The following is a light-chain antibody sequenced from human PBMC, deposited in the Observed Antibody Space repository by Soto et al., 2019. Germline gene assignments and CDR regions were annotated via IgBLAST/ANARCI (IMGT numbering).Light chain of an antibody. J-gene: IGKJ4*01. Sequence: DIQMTQSPSTLSASIGDRVTITCRASQSLNSWLAWYQQKPGKAPKLLIYKASNLESGVPSRFSGSGSATEFTLTISSLQPDDYATYYCQQYIDYFTFGGGTTVEIK. CDR2: KAS. CDR3: QQYIDYFT. V-gene: IGKV1-5*03. CDR1: QSLNSW.